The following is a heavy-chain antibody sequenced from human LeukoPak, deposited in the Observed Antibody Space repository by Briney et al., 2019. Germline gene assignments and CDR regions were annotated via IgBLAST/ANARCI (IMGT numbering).Heavy chain of an antibody. CDR2: IYYSGST. CDR3: ARHTYSSSWRENWFDP. CDR1: GGSISSSSYY. Sequence: SETLSLTCTVSGGSISSSSYYWGWIRQPPGKGLEWIGSIYYSGSTYYNPSLKSRVTISVDTSKNQFSLKLSSVTAADTAVYYCARHTYSSSWRENWFDPWGQGTLVTVSS. V-gene: IGHV4-39*01. J-gene: IGHJ5*02. D-gene: IGHD6-13*01.